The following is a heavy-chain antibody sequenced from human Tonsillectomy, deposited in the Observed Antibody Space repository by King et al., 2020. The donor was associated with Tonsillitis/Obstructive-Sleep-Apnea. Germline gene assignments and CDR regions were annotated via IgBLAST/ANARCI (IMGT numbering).Heavy chain of an antibody. CDR3: ARDHDWSFDY. CDR1: GFTFSRYS. Sequence: VQLVESGGGLVQPGGSLRLSCAASGFTFSRYSMNWVRQAPGKGLEWVSYMSTSTISSADSVKGRFTISRDNAKNSLYLQMDSLRDEDTALYYCARDHDWSFDYWGQGTLVTVSS. J-gene: IGHJ4*02. D-gene: IGHD3-9*01. V-gene: IGHV3-48*02. CDR2: MSTSTI.